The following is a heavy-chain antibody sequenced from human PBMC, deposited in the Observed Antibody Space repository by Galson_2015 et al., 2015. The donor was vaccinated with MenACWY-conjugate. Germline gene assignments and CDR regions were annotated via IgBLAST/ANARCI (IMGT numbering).Heavy chain of an antibody. CDR1: GFIFSDYY. Sequence: SLRLSCAASGFIFSDYYMNWIRQAPGKGLEWISYISGPDTYRKYADSVKGRFTISRDNAKNSLFLEMNDLRAEDTAVYYCARYIEASYYYYSDMDVWGVGTTVTVSS. CDR2: ISGPDTYR. J-gene: IGHJ6*03. CDR3: ARYIEASYYYYSDMDV. D-gene: IGHD6-13*01. V-gene: IGHV3-11*03.